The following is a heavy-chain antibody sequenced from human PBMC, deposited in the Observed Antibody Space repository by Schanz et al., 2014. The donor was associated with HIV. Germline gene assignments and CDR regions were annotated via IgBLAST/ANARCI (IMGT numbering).Heavy chain of an antibody. D-gene: IGHD1-26*01. CDR1: GFTFNNYA. Sequence: EVQLLDSGGGLVQPGGSLRLSCVASGFTFNNYAMTWVRQAPGKGLEWVSSISESGGRTYYADSVNGRFTISRDNSKNTLYLQMTTLRIDDTAVYYCAKAKGSYSATTFYFDFWGQGTLVTVSS. CDR2: ISESGGRT. J-gene: IGHJ4*02. CDR3: AKAKGSYSATTFYFDF. V-gene: IGHV3-23*01.